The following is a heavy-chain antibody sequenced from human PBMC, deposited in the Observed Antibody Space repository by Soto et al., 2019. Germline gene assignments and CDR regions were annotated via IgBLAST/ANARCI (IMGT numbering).Heavy chain of an antibody. D-gene: IGHD2-2*01. V-gene: IGHV3-21*01. CDR1: GFTFSSFG. CDR2: ISRRSTYI. CDR3: ARGDGISGTSANWYFDL. Sequence: EEQLVESGGGLVKVGGSLRLSCAASGFTFSSFGMNWVRQAPGKGLEWVSCISRRSTYIYSADSMKGRFTISRDDAKNSLYLQINDVRGEDTDVYYGARGDGISGTSANWYFDLWGRGTPVTVSS. J-gene: IGHJ2*01.